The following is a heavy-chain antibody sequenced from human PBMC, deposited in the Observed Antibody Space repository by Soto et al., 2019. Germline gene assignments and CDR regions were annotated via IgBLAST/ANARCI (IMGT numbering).Heavy chain of an antibody. V-gene: IGHV3-21*01. D-gene: IGHD5-12*01. CDR2: ISSSSSYI. Sequence: PGGSLRLSYAASGFTFSSYSMNWVRQAPGKGLEWVSSISSSSSYIYYADSVKGRFTISRDNAKNSLYLQMNSLRAEDTAVYYCARVSGYDENFFDYWGQGTLVTVSS. J-gene: IGHJ4*02. CDR3: ARVSGYDENFFDY. CDR1: GFTFSSYS.